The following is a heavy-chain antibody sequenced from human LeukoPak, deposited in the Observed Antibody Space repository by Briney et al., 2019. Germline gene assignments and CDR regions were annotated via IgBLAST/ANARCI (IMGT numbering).Heavy chain of an antibody. D-gene: IGHD4/OR15-4a*01. V-gene: IGHV3-23*01. CDR2: LSGSGSST. J-gene: IGHJ4*02. CDR1: GFTVSSNY. CDR3: AKERDYGPADY. Sequence: AGGSLRLSCAASGFTVSSNYMSWVRQAPGKGLEWVSGLSGSGSSTDYADSVKGRFTVSRDNSKNTLFLQMNSLRAVDTAIYYCAKERDYGPADYWGQGTLVTVSS.